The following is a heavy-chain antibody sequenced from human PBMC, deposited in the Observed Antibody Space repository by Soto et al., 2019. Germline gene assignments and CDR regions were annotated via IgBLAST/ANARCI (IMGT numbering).Heavy chain of an antibody. CDR1: GDSISSFY. D-gene: IGHD2-2*01. Sequence: LSLTCTVSGDSISSFYWTWIRQPPGKGLEWVGYIFSSGSTNYNPSLKSRVTISVDTSENQFSLKLTSVTAADTAVYYCARVGYCSSTPCWPIGYFEYWGQGTLVTVSS. J-gene: IGHJ4*02. CDR3: ARVGYCSSTPCWPIGYFEY. V-gene: IGHV4-59*01. CDR2: IFSSGST.